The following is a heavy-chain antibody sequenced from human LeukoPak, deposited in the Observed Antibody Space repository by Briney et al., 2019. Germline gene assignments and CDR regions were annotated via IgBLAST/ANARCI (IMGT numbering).Heavy chain of an antibody. CDR3: AKVATMDPNFDY. J-gene: IGHJ4*02. Sequence: ASVKVSCKASGYTFTSYYMHWVRQAPGQGLEWMGIINPSGGSTSYAQKFQGRVTMTRDMSTSTVYMELSSLRAEDTAVYYCAKVATMDPNFDYWGQGTLVTVSS. CDR1: GYTFTSYY. CDR2: INPSGGST. V-gene: IGHV1-46*01. D-gene: IGHD4/OR15-4a*01.